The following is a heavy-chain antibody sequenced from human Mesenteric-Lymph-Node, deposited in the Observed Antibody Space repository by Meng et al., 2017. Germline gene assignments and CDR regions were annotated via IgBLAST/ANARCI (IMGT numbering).Heavy chain of an antibody. J-gene: IGHJ5*02. CDR3: TRDWGSGVPNWLNP. Sequence: GESLKISCAASGFTFSSFEMNWVRQAPGKGLESVGRIKTKTGGGTTDYAAPVKGRFVISRDDSQNTLFLQMNSLQTEDTAVYYCTRDWGSGVPNWLNPWGQGTLVTVSS. V-gene: IGHV3-15*01. CDR2: IKTKTGGGTT. CDR1: GFTFSSFE. D-gene: IGHD3-10*01.